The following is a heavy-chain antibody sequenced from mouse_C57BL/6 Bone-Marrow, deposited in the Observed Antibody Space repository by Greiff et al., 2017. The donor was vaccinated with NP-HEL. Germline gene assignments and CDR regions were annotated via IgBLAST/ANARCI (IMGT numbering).Heavy chain of an antibody. CDR2: IDPSDSYT. CDR3: ARSFYYGNYCYFDY. Sequence: VQLQQPGAELVKPGASVKLSCKASGSTFTSYWMQWVKQRPGQGLEWIGEIDPSDSYTNYNQKFKGKATLTVDTSSSTAYMQLSSLTSEDSAVYYCARSFYYGNYCYFDYWGQGTTLTVSS. D-gene: IGHD2-1*01. J-gene: IGHJ2*01. CDR1: GSTFTSYW. V-gene: IGHV1-50*01.